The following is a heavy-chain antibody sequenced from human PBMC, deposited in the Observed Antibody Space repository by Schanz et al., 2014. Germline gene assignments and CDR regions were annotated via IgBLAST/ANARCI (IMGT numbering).Heavy chain of an antibody. CDR3: AKSQGSSFDS. V-gene: IGHV3-23*01. CDR1: RFTVTNAW. Sequence: EVQLLESGGGLVQPGGSLRLSCAASRFTVTNAWMSWVRQAPGKGLEWVSAISGSGGSTYYADSVKSRFTISRDNSRNTLYLQMSSLRAEDTAVYYCAKSQGSSFDSWGQGTLVTVSS. J-gene: IGHJ4*02. D-gene: IGHD6-13*01. CDR2: ISGSGGST.